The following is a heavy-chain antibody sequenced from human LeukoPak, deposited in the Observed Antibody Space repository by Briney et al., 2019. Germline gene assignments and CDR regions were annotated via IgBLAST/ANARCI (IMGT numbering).Heavy chain of an antibody. D-gene: IGHD3-10*01. V-gene: IGHV3-53*01. CDR1: GFTVSSNY. CDR3: ARGAGSGSLPFDY. Sequence: GGPLRLSCAASGFTVSSNYMSWVRQAPGKGLEWVSVIYSGGSTYYADSVKGRFTISRDNSKNTLYLQMNSLRVEDTAVYYCARGAGSGSLPFDYWGQGTLVTVSS. CDR2: IYSGGST. J-gene: IGHJ4*02.